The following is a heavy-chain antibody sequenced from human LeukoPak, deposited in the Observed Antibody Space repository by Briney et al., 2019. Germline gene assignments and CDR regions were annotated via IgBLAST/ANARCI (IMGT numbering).Heavy chain of an antibody. Sequence: PSETLSLTCTVSGGSMSSYYWSWIRQPPGKGLEWIGDINYSGSTKYNPSLKSRVTISVDTSKNQFSLKLSSVTAADTAVYYSARGDRAGYNLEPFDYWGQGTLVTVS. J-gene: IGHJ4*02. D-gene: IGHD5-24*01. CDR1: GGSMSSYY. V-gene: IGHV4-59*08. CDR2: INYSGST. CDR3: ARGDRAGYNLEPFDY.